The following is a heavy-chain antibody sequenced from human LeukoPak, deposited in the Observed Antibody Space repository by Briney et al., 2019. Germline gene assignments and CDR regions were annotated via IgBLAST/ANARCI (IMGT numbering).Heavy chain of an antibody. CDR2: IYPGDSDT. CDR3: AGDYYDSSGYPDAFDI. D-gene: IGHD3-22*01. V-gene: IGHV5-51*01. CDR1: GYSFTSYW. J-gene: IGHJ3*02. Sequence: GESLKISCKGSGYSFTSYWIGWVRQMPGKGLEWMGIIYPGDSDTRYSPSFQGQVTISADKSISTAYLQWSSLKASDTAMYYCAGDYYDSSGYPDAFDIWGQGTMVTVSS.